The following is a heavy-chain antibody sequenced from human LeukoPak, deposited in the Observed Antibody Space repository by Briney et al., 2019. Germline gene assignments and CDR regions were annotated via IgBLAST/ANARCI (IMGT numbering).Heavy chain of an antibody. J-gene: IGHJ4*02. CDR1: GFTFSGSA. CDR2: IRSKANSYAT. CDR3: TYAFWSGYYTRNFDY. V-gene: IGHV3-73*01. Sequence: PGGSLKLSCAASGFTFSGSAMHWVREASGKGLEWVGRIRSKANSYATAYAASGKGRFTISRDDSKNTEYLQMNSLKTEDTDVYYCTYAFWSGYYTRNFDYWGQGTLVTVSS. D-gene: IGHD3-3*01.